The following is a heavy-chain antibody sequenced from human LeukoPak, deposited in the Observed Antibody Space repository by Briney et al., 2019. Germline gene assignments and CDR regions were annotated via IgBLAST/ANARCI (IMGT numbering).Heavy chain of an antibody. D-gene: IGHD3-9*01. CDR2: IIPIFGTA. V-gene: IGHV1-69*06. J-gene: IGHJ3*02. Sequence: SVKVSCKASGYTFTSYGISWVRQAPGQGLEWMGGIIPIFGTANYAQKFQGRVTITADKSTSTAYMELSSLRSEDTAVYYCARILTGYSYAFDIWGQGTMVTVSS. CDR3: ARILTGYSYAFDI. CDR1: GYTFTSYG.